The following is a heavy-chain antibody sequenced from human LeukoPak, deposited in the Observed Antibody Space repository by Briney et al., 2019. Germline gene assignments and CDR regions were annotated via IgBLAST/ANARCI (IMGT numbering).Heavy chain of an antibody. J-gene: IGHJ4*02. V-gene: IGHV4-34*01. CDR2: INHSGST. D-gene: IGHD3-10*01. Sequence: SETLSLTCAVYGGSFSGYYWSWIRQPPGKGLKWIGEINHSGSTNYNPSLKSRVTISVDTSKNQFSLKLSSVTAADTAVYYCARRTGGSGSYFLSYWGQGTLVTVSS. CDR3: ARRTGGSGSYFLSY. CDR1: GGSFSGYY.